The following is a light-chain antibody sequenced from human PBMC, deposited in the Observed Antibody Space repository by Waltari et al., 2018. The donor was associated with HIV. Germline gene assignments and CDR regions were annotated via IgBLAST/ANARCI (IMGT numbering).Light chain of an antibody. Sequence: QSALTQPASVSGSPGQSITISCTGTSSDVGRYNLVSWYQQHPGKAPKLMIYEVSKRPSGVPDRFSASKSGTSASLAISGLQSEDEAEYYCAVWDDSLSEYVFGPGTRVTVL. CDR3: AVWDDSLSEYV. CDR2: EVS. J-gene: IGLJ1*01. V-gene: IGLV2-14*02. CDR1: SSDVGRYNL.